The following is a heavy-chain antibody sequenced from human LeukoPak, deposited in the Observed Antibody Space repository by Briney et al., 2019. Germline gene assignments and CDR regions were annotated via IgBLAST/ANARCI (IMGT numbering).Heavy chain of an antibody. D-gene: IGHD2-2*01. CDR1: GGSISSSSYY. V-gene: IGHV4-39*07. J-gene: IGHJ4*02. CDR2: IYHSGST. Sequence: SETLSLTCTVSGGSISSSSYYWGWIRQPPGKGLEWIGSIYHSGSTYYNPSLKSRVTISVDTSKNQFSLKLSSVTAADTAVYYCAREIVVVPAAYDYWGQGTLVTVSS. CDR3: AREIVVVPAAYDY.